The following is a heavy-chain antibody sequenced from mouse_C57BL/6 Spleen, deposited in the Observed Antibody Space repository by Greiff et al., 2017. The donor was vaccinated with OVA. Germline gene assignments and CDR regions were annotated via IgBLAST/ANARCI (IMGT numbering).Heavy chain of an antibody. CDR1: GYTFTSYW. J-gene: IGHJ3*01. D-gene: IGHD2-4*01. CDR2: INPSSGYT. Sequence: QVQLKESGAELAKPGASVKLSCKASGYTFTSYWMHWVKQRPGQGLEWIGYINPSSGYTKYNQKFKDKATLTADKSSSTAYMQLSSLTYEDSAVYYCAVTPSYYDYDGPWFAYWGQGTLVTVSA. CDR3: AVTPSYYDYDGPWFAY. V-gene: IGHV1-7*01.